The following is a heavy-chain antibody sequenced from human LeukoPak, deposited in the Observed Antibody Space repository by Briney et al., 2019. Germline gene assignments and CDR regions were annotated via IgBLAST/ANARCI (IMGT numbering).Heavy chain of an antibody. D-gene: IGHD6-6*01. CDR3: ATGEQLAPGYYYYMDV. CDR1: GYTLTELS. J-gene: IGHJ6*03. Sequence: GASVKVSCKVSGYTLTELSMDWVRQAPGKGLEWMGGFDPEDGETIYAQKFQGRVTMTEDTSTDTAYMELSSLRSEDTAVYYCATGEQLAPGYYYYMDVWGKGTTVTVSS. V-gene: IGHV1-24*01. CDR2: FDPEDGET.